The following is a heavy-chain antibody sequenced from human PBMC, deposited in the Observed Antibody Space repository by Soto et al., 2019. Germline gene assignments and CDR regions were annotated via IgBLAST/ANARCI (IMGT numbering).Heavy chain of an antibody. Sequence: QVQLVQSGAEVKKPGASVKVSCKASGYTFTSYGISWVRQAPGQGLEWMGRISGDNGNSNYAQNLHGRVTMTTDTSTGTAYMEPRSLRSDDTAVYYCAREDIQDIVVVVVAPEGLGYWGQGTLVTVSS. CDR3: AREDIQDIVVVVVAPEGLGY. CDR1: GYTFTSYG. CDR2: ISGDNGNS. J-gene: IGHJ4*02. V-gene: IGHV1-18*01. D-gene: IGHD2-15*01.